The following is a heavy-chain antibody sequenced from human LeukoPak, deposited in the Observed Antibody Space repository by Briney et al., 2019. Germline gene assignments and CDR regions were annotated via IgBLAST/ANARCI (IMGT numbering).Heavy chain of an antibody. D-gene: IGHD6-6*01. J-gene: IGHJ3*02. CDR2: IYYSGST. V-gene: IGHV4-30-4*08. Sequence: SETLSLTCTVSGGSISSGDYYWSWIRQPPGKGLEWIGYIYYSGSTYYNPSLKSRVTISVDTSKNQFSLKLSSVTAADTAVYYCARVWEYSSSSKEQWGAFDIWGQGTMVTVSS. CDR1: GGSISSGDYY. CDR3: ARVWEYSSSSKEQWGAFDI.